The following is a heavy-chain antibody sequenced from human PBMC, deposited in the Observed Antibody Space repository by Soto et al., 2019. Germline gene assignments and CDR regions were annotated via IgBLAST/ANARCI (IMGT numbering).Heavy chain of an antibody. CDR1: GGSISSSNW. CDR2: IYHSGST. CDR3: AREGRDGYNYVFDY. D-gene: IGHD5-12*01. V-gene: IGHV4-4*02. J-gene: IGHJ4*02. Sequence: SETLSLTCAVSGGSISSSNWWSWVRQPPGKGLEWIGEIYHSGSTNYNPSLKSRVTISVDKSKNQFSLKLGSVTAADTAVYYCAREGRDGYNYVFDYWGQGTLVTVSS.